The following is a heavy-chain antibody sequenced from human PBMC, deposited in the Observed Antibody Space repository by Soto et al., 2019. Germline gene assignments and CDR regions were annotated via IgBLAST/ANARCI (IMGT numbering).Heavy chain of an antibody. CDR2: IDPSDSYT. CDR3: ARHPPPYYYDSSGPSKSDY. D-gene: IGHD3-22*01. Sequence: GESLKISCKGSGYSFTSYWISWVRQMPGKGLEWMGRIDPSDSYTNYSPSFQGHVTISADKSISTAYLQWSSLKASDTAMYYCARHPPPYYYDSSGPSKSDYWGQGTLVTVSS. J-gene: IGHJ4*02. CDR1: GYSFTSYW. V-gene: IGHV5-10-1*01.